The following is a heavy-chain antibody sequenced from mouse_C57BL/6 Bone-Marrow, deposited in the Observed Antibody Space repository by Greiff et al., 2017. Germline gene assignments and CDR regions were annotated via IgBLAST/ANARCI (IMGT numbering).Heavy chain of an antibody. CDR1: GYSFTGYY. Sequence: VQLQQSGPELVKPGASVKISCKASGYSFTGYYMHWVKQSSEKSLEWIGEINPSTGGTSYNQKFKGKATLTVDKSSSTAYMQLKSLTSEDSAVYYCARRYYGAWGQGTTLTVSS. J-gene: IGHJ2*01. CDR3: ARRYYGA. CDR2: INPSTGGT. D-gene: IGHD1-2*01. V-gene: IGHV1-43*01.